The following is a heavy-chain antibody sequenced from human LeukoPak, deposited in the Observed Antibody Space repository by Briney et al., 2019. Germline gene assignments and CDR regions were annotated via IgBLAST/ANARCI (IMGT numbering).Heavy chain of an antibody. J-gene: IGHJ4*02. CDR2: INPNSGDT. V-gene: IGHV1-2*02. Sequence: ASVKVSCKASGYTFTDYYLHWVGQAPGQGLEWMGWINPNSGDTNYAQNFQGRVTMTRDTSISTAYMELNRLKSDDTAVYYCARVGSGDYNHFDYWGQGTLVTVSS. CDR1: GYTFTDYY. CDR3: ARVGSGDYNHFDY. D-gene: IGHD4-17*01.